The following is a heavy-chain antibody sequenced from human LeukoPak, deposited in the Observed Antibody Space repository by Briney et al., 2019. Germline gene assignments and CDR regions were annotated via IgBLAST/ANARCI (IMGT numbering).Heavy chain of an antibody. Sequence: GASVKVSCKASGYTFTSYDITWVRQAPGQGLEWMGWISAHKGYTKCSQRVQGRVVLTADTSTTTAYMELRSLRSDDTAVYYCARGGVDDYGGNGPFDYWGQGTPVTVSP. V-gene: IGHV1-18*01. CDR3: ARGGVDDYGGNGPFDY. CDR2: ISAHKGYT. J-gene: IGHJ4*02. CDR1: GYTFTSYD. D-gene: IGHD4-23*01.